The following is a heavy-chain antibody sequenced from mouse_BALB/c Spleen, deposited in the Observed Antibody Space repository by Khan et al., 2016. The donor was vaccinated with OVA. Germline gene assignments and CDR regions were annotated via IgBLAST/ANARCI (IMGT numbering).Heavy chain of an antibody. V-gene: IGHV1-61*01. CDR3: ARREKYGYDASWFAY. J-gene: IGHJ3*01. Sequence: QVQLQQPGAELVRPGASVKLSCKASGYTFTSYWMNWVRQRPGQGLDWIGKIHPSDSDTHYNQMFKDKATLTVDKSSGTAYMQLSSLTSEDSAFDYCARREKYGYDASWFAYWGQGTLVTVSA. CDR1: GYTFTSYW. CDR2: IHPSDSDT. D-gene: IGHD2-2*01.